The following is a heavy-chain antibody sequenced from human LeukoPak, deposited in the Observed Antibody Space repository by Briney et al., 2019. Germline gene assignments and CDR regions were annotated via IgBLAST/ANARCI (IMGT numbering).Heavy chain of an antibody. Sequence: PGGSLRLSCAASGFTFSRYWMNWVRQAPGKGLVWVSRINTDGSSTMYADSAKGRFTISRDNAKSTLYLQMNSLRAEDTAVYFCASLLNYYDSSDSPGWGQGTLVTVSS. D-gene: IGHD3-22*01. CDR3: ASLLNYYDSSDSPG. CDR2: INTDGSST. CDR1: GFTFSRYW. J-gene: IGHJ4*02. V-gene: IGHV3-74*03.